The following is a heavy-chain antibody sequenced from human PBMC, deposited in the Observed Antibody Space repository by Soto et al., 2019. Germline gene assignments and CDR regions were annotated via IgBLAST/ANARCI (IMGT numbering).Heavy chain of an antibody. CDR1: GFTVSSNY. J-gene: IGHJ6*03. CDR3: ARAPGGQLAFYMDV. CDR2: IYSGGST. D-gene: IGHD6-6*01. V-gene: IGHV3-53*04. Sequence: GGSLRLSCAASGFTVSSNYMSWVRQAPGKGLEWVSVIYSGGSTYYADSVKGRFTISRHNSKNTLYLQMNSLRAEDTAVYYCARAPGGQLAFYMDVWGKGTTVTVSS.